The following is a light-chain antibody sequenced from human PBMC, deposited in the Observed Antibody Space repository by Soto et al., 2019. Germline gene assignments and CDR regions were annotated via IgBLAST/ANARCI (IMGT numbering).Light chain of an antibody. CDR2: DAS. J-gene: IGKJ3*01. CDR1: QSGSSD. V-gene: IGKV3-11*01. CDR3: QHRHN. Sequence: EIVLTQSPATLSLSPGERATLSCRASQSGSSDFAWYQQKPGQTPRLLIYDASNRATGIPARFSGTGSGTDFTITISSLQPEAFALYHCQHRHNFGPGTKVDIK.